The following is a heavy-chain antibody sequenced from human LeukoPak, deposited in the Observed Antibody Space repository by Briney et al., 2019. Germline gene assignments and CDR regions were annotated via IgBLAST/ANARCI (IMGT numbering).Heavy chain of an antibody. J-gene: IGHJ4*02. CDR2: IIPYSGNT. V-gene: IGHV1-18*01. D-gene: IGHD2-21*02. CDR3: ARDELIEAFCGGVCYGGY. CDR1: GYTFNNYG. Sequence: ASVKVSCQASGYTFNNYGISWVRQAPGQGLGWMGWIIPYSGNTNYAQKLQGRVTMTTDTSTSTAYMELRSLRSDDTAVYYCARDELIEAFCGGVCYGGYWGQGTLVTVSS.